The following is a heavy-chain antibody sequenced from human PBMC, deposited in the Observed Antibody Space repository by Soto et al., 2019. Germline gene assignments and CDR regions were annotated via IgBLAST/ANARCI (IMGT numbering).Heavy chain of an antibody. CDR3: AKISSAHYYYYVMGV. Sequence: EVQLLESGGGLVQPGGSLRLSCVASGFTFSDYAMSGVRHVPGKGLEWVSAITDSGVSTYYADSVKGRFTISRDNSKNTLFLQMNSLRVEDTAIYFCAKISSAHYYYYVMGVWGQGTTVTVSS. J-gene: IGHJ6*02. CDR1: GFTFSDYA. CDR2: ITDSGVST. D-gene: IGHD3-22*01. V-gene: IGHV3-23*01.